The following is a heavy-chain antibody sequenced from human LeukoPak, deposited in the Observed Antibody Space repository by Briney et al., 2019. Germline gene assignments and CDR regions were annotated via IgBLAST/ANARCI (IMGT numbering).Heavy chain of an antibody. J-gene: IGHJ4*02. D-gene: IGHD3-10*01. Sequence: GGSLRLSCTGSGFSFSTYWMIWVRQAPGKGLEWVASIKQDGSEKYYVDSVKGRFTISRGNAKNSLYLQMNSLRAEDTAVYYCAREVLWFGELLAPFGYWGQGTLVTVSS. CDR1: GFSFSTYW. CDR2: IKQDGSEK. V-gene: IGHV3-7*03. CDR3: AREVLWFGELLAPFGY.